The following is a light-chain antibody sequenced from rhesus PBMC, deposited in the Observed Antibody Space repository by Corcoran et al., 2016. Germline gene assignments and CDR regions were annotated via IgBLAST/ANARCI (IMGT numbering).Light chain of an antibody. CDR3: GSWDNSGNHYI. CDR2: ANT. Sequence: SSGLTQEPALSVALGRTVRMTCQGYSLQIYSASWYQLKPGQFPVLVIYANTDRPSGIPGRFSGYWSGDTGSLTITGAQVEDEADYFCGSWDNSGNHYIFGGGTRLTVL. V-gene: IGLV3S11*01. CDR1: SLQIYS. J-gene: IGLJ1*01.